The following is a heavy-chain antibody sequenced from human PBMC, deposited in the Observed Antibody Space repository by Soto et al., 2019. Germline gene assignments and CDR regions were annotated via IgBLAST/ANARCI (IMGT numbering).Heavy chain of an antibody. CDR3: TNRRDSFNFDY. Sequence: PVGSLRLSCAASVFSFSNYGMHCVRQAPGKGLEWVAAIFRDGNTKQYADSVKGRFSVSRDNSQNTLYLQMNSLRTEDTAVYYCTNRRDSFNFDYWGQGALVTVSS. J-gene: IGHJ4*02. CDR1: VFSFSNYG. D-gene: IGHD4-4*01. CDR2: IFRDGNTK. V-gene: IGHV3-33*06.